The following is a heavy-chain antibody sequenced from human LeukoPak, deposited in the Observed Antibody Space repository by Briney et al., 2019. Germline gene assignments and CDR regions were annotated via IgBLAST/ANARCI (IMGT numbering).Heavy chain of an antibody. D-gene: IGHD3-16*02. CDR1: GFTFSSYG. V-gene: IGHV3-30*02. Sequence: GGSLRLSCAASGFTFSSYGMHWVRQAPGKGLEWVAFIRYDGSNKYYADSVKGRFTISRDNSKNTLYLQMNSLRAEDTPVYYCARRLYDYVWGSYRPHDAFDIWGQGTMVTVSS. CDR3: ARRLYDYVWGSYRPHDAFDI. CDR2: IRYDGSNK. J-gene: IGHJ3*02.